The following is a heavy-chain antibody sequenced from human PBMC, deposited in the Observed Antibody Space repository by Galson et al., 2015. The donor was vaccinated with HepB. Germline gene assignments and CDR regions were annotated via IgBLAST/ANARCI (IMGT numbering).Heavy chain of an antibody. J-gene: IGHJ5*02. Sequence: SLRLSCAAPGFTFSSYSMNWVRQAPGKGLEWVSYISSSSSTIYYADSVKGRFTISRDNAKNSLYLQMNSLRAEDTAVYYCARDLYGDYNWFDPWGQGTLVTVSS. CDR2: ISSSSSTI. D-gene: IGHD4-17*01. CDR3: ARDLYGDYNWFDP. CDR1: GFTFSSYS. V-gene: IGHV3-48*04.